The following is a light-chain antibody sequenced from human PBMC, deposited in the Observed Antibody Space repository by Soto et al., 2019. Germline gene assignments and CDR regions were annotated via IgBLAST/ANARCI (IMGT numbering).Light chain of an antibody. CDR1: QSVSGH. V-gene: IGKV3-15*01. J-gene: IGKJ2*01. Sequence: EIVMTQSPATLSVSPGERATLSCRASQSVSGHLAWYQQKPGQTPRLLIYDASTRATDIPARFSGSGSGTEFTLTVSSLQSEDFAVYYCQHYDNWPHTFGQGTKLDLK. CDR3: QHYDNWPHT. CDR2: DAS.